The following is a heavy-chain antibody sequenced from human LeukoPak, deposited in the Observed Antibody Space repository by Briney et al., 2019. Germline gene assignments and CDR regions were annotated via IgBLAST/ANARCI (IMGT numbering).Heavy chain of an antibody. CDR3: ARDGLVGATSYGY. V-gene: IGHV1-69*04. J-gene: IGHJ4*02. D-gene: IGHD1-26*01. CDR2: IIPILGIA. CDR1: GGTFSSYA. Sequence: SVKVSCKASGGTFSSYAISWVRQAPGQGLEWMGRIIPILGIANYAQKFQGRVTITADKSTSTVYMELSSLRSEDTAVYYCARDGLVGATSYGYWGQGTLVTVSS.